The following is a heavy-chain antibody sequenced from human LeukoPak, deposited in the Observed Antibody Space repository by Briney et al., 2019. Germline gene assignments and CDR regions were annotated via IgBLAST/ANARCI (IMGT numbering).Heavy chain of an antibody. D-gene: IGHD1-26*01. CDR3: ARGLPFAEHYYYYGMDV. J-gene: IGHJ6*02. Sequence: SGGSLRLSCAASGFTFSSYSMNWVRQAPGKGLEWVSYISSSSSTIYYADSVKGRFTISRDNAKNSLYLQMNSLRAEDTAVYYCARGLPFAEHYYYYGMDVWGQGTTVTVSS. V-gene: IGHV3-48*01. CDR1: GFTFSSYS. CDR2: ISSSSSTI.